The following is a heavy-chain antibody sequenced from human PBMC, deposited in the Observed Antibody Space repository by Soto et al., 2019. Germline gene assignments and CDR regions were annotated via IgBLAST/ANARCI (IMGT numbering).Heavy chain of an antibody. J-gene: IGHJ1*01. CDR1: GYTFTSYG. V-gene: IGHV1-18*01. D-gene: IGHD4-17*01. Sequence: QVQLVQSGTDLKKPGASVKVSCKASGYTFTSYGISWVRQAPGQGLEWMGWISPLKGHTQYSTKAQGRVTLTTDTSSNTAYMEMTTLRVDDTAVYYCAMDYGDRPEYFQHWGQGTLVTVSS. CDR3: AMDYGDRPEYFQH. CDR2: ISPLKGHT.